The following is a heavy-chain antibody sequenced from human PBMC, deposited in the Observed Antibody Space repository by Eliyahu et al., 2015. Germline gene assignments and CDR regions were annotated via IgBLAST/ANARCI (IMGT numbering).Heavy chain of an antibody. Sequence: QVQLQQWGAGLLKPSXTLSLTCAVYXXSFXGXYWSWIRQPPGKGLEWIGEINHSGSTNYNPSLKSRVTISVDTSKNQFSLKLSSVTAADTAVYYCARGQSGDFWSADPREFDPWGQGTLVTVSS. J-gene: IGHJ5*02. V-gene: IGHV4-34*01. CDR2: INHSGST. D-gene: IGHD3-3*01. CDR1: XXSFXGXY. CDR3: ARGQSGDFWSADPREFDP.